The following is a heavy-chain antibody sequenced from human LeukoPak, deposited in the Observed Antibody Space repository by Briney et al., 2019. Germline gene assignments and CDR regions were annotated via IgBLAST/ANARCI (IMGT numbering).Heavy chain of an antibody. V-gene: IGHV4-38-2*02. J-gene: IGHJ4*02. Sequence: SETLSLTCTVSGDSVTNDFFWGWVRQPPGKELEWIGSFCLGRDTYYRPSLKSRVTISVDTSKNQFSLNLNSVTAADTAVYYCARWASISRQPGGFFDHWGQGTLVTVSS. CDR3: ARWASISRQPGGFFDH. D-gene: IGHD3-16*01. CDR1: GDSVTNDFF. CDR2: FCLGRDT.